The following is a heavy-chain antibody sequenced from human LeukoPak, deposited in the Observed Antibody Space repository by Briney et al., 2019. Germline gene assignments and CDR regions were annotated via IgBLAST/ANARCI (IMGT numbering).Heavy chain of an antibody. Sequence: GGSLRISCAASGFTFSCYGMHWVGQAPGKGLEWVAYISSSGTNIYYADSVKGRFTIYRDNAKNSLYLQMNTLRAADTAVYYCVRDRGQFSRRNFDYWGQGTLVTVSS. J-gene: IGHJ4*02. D-gene: IGHD3-3*01. CDR1: GFTFSCYG. CDR3: VRDRGQFSRRNFDY. CDR2: ISSSGTNI. V-gene: IGHV3-48*01.